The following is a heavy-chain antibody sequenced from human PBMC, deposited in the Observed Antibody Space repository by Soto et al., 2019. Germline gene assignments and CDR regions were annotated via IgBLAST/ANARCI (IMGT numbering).Heavy chain of an antibody. D-gene: IGHD5-12*01. CDR2: IIPIFGTA. J-gene: IGHJ2*01. Sequence: QVQLVQSGAEVKKPGSSVKVSCKASGGTFSSYAISWVRQAPGQGLEWMGGIIPIFGTANYAQKFQGRVTITADESTSTAYMELSSLRSEDTAVYYCAAEGNVEMATGSGYFDLWGRGTLVTVSS. CDR3: AAEGNVEMATGSGYFDL. V-gene: IGHV1-69*01. CDR1: GGTFSSYA.